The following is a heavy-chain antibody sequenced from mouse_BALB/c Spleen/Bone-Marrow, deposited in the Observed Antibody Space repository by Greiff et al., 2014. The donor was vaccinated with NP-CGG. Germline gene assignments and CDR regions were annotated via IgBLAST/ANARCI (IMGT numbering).Heavy chain of an antibody. CDR3: TRSGPGFAY. CDR2: INPSSGGT. V-gene: IGHV1S81*02. CDR1: GYTFTSYF. Sequence: QVQLQQSGAELVKPGASVKLSCKASGYTFTSYFLYWVKQRLGQGLEWIGEINPSSGGTNFNEKFKSKATLTIDKSSSTVYMQLSSLTSEDSAVYYCTRSGPGFAYWGQGTLVTVSA. J-gene: IGHJ3*01.